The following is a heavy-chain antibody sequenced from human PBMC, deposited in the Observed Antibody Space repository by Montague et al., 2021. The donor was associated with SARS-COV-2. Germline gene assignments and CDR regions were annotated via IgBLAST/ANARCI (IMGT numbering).Heavy chain of an antibody. D-gene: IGHD3-22*01. CDR2: ISYDGSNK. CDR1: GFTFSSYA. CDR3: ARDDFRERITMIVVVIGAFDY. J-gene: IGHJ4*02. Sequence: SLRLSCAASGFTFSSYAMRWVRQAPGKGLEWVAVISYDGSNKYYADSVKGRFTISRDNSKNTLYLQMNSLRAEDTAVYYCARDDFRERITMIVVVIGAFDYWGQGTLVTVSS. V-gene: IGHV3-30-3*01.